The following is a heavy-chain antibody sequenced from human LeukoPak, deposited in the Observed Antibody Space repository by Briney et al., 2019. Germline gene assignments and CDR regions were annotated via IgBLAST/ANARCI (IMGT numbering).Heavy chain of an antibody. CDR3: ARHIAAAGNFDY. CDR1: GYTFTVYY. Sequence: GASVKVSCTASGYTFTVYYMHWVRQAPGQGLEWMGRINPNSGGTNYAQKFQGRVTMTRDTSISTAYMELSRLRSDDTAVYYCARHIAAAGNFDYWGQGTLVTVSS. V-gene: IGHV1-2*06. J-gene: IGHJ4*02. D-gene: IGHD6-13*01. CDR2: INPNSGGT.